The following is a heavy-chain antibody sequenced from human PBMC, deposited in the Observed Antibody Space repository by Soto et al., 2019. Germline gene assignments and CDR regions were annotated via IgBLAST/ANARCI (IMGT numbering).Heavy chain of an antibody. Sequence: ASVKVSCKASGYTFTSYGISWVRQAPGQGLEWMGWISAYNGNTNYEQKLQGRVTMTTDTSTSTAYMELRRLRSDDTDVNYFARVGRYCSGGSCYYYYGMEGWGQGTTVTVSS. V-gene: IGHV1-18*01. CDR1: GYTFTSYG. J-gene: IGHJ6*02. CDR2: ISAYNGNT. D-gene: IGHD2-15*01. CDR3: ARVGRYCSGGSCYYYYGMEG.